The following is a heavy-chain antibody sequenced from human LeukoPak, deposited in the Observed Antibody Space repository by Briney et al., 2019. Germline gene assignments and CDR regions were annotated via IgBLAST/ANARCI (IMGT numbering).Heavy chain of an antibody. J-gene: IGHJ4*02. D-gene: IGHD2-2*01. CDR3: ARSSPGPYCSTTSCSFDY. V-gene: IGHV3-7*01. CDR2: IKQDGSEK. CDR1: GFTFSRYW. Sequence: GGSLRLSCAASGFTFSRYWMSWVRQAPGKGLEWVANIKQDGSEKYYVDSVKGRFTISRDNAKNSLYLQMNSLRAEDTAVYYCARSSPGPYCSTTSCSFDYWGQGTLVTVSS.